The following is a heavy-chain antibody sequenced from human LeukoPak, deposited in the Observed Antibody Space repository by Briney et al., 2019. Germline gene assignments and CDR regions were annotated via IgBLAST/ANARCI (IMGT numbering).Heavy chain of an antibody. V-gene: IGHV1-2*02. CDR1: GYTFTGYY. Sequence: GDSVKVSCKASGYTFTGYYMHWVRQAPGQGLEWMGWINPNSGGTNYAQKFQGRVTMTRGTSISTAYMELSRLRSDDTAVYYCASVGIAVAGTFDYWGQGTLVTVSS. D-gene: IGHD6-19*01. J-gene: IGHJ4*02. CDR2: INPNSGGT. CDR3: ASVGIAVAGTFDY.